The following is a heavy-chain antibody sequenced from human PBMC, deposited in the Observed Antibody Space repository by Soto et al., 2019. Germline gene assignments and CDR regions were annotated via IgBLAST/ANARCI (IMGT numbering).Heavy chain of an antibody. CDR2: ISYDGSNK. V-gene: IGHV3-30-3*01. J-gene: IGHJ6*02. Sequence: RLSCAASGFTFSSYAMHWVRQAPGKGLEWVAVISYDGSNKYYADSVKGRFTISRDNSKNTLYLQMNSLRAEDTAVYYCARGLGDFYYYYGMDVWGQGTTVTVSS. CDR3: ARGLGDFYYYYGMDV. CDR1: GFTFSSYA.